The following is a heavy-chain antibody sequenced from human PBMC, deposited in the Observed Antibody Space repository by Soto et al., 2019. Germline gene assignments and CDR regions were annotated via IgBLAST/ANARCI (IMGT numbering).Heavy chain of an antibody. J-gene: IGHJ4*02. CDR1: GGSISSVDYS. Sequence: SETLSLTCTVSGGSISSVDYSWTWLRQPPGKGLEWVADIYNNGHTYQASSLKSRLAVSVDTSKSQVSLRLSSVTAADTAVYYCARPFSDYGNYFFGYWGQGARVTVSS. CDR2: IYNNGHT. CDR3: ARPFSDYGNYFFGY. V-gene: IGHV4-30-4*01. D-gene: IGHD4-4*01.